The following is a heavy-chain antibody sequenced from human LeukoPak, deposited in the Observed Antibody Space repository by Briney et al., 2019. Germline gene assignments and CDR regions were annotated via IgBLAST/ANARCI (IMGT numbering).Heavy chain of an antibody. CDR2: ISAYNGNT. V-gene: IGHV1-18*01. J-gene: IGHJ4*02. CDR1: GYTFTSYG. D-gene: IGHD2-2*01. Sequence: ASVKVSCKASGYTFTSYGISWVRQAPAQGLEWMGWISAYNGNTNYAQKLQGKVTITTATSTSTAYMELRSVRSDYTAVYCCARLYEYQLPNWGQGTLVTVSS. CDR3: ARLYEYQLPN.